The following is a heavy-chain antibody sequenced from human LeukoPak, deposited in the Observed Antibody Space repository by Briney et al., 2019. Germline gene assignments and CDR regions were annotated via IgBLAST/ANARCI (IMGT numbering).Heavy chain of an antibody. CDR1: GYSISSGYY. V-gene: IGHV4-38-2*02. Sequence: SETLSLTCSVSGYSISSGYYWGWIRQPPGKGLEWIGSFYHSGSTYYNPSLKSRVTISVDTSKNQFSLMLNSMTAADAAVYYCARAGGGSYEDAFDIWGQGTMVTVSS. D-gene: IGHD1-26*01. CDR2: FYHSGST. CDR3: ARAGGGSYEDAFDI. J-gene: IGHJ3*02.